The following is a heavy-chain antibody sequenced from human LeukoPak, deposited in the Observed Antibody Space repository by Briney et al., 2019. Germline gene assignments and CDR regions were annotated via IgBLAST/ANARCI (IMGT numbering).Heavy chain of an antibody. Sequence: GGSLRLSCAASGFTFSSYEMNWVGQAPGKGLEWVSYISSSGSTIYYADSVKGRFTISRDNAKNSLYLQMNSLRAEHTAVYYCAREPIVAPRSHGGDYYYYYMDVWGKGTTVTVSS. CDR2: ISSSGSTI. CDR1: GFTFSSYE. CDR3: AREPIVAPRSHGGDYYYYYMDV. D-gene: IGHD5-12*01. J-gene: IGHJ6*03. V-gene: IGHV3-48*03.